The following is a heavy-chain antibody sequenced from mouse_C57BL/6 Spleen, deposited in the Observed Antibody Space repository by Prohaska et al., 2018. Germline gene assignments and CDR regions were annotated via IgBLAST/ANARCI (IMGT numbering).Heavy chain of an antibody. D-gene: IGHD2-2*01. J-gene: IGHJ2*01. CDR3: AREGWLRRRGVFDY. Sequence: LKISCKASGYTFTDYYMNWVKQSHGKSLEWIGDINPNNGGTSYNQKLKGKATLNVEKTSSTAYMEHRSLTSEDSAVYDGAREGWLRRRGVFDYWGQGTTLTVSS. CDR2: INPNNGGT. V-gene: IGHV1-26*01. CDR1: GYTFTDYY.